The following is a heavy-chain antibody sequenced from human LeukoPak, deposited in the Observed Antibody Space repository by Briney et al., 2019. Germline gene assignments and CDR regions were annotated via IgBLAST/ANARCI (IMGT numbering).Heavy chain of an antibody. CDR3: ARRKGPRTGGGYDLDY. J-gene: IGHJ4*02. CDR2: IYPGDSDT. CDR1: GYSFTSYW. D-gene: IGHD5-12*01. V-gene: IGHV5-51*01. Sequence: GESLKISCKGSGYSFTSYWIGWVRQMPGKGLEWMGIIYPGDSDTRYSPSFQGQVTISADKSISTAYLQWSSLKASDTAMYYCARRKGPRTGGGYDLDYWGQGTLVTVSS.